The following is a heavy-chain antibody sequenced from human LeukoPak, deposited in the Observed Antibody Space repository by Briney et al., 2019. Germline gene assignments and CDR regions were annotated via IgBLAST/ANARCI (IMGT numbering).Heavy chain of an antibody. Sequence: SETLSLTCTVSGGSISSYYWSWIRQPPGKGLEWIGYIYYSGSTNYNPSLKSRVTISVDTSKNQFSLKLSSATAADTAVYYCAREVRYDWFDPWGQGTLVTVSS. CDR2: IYYSGST. J-gene: IGHJ5*02. V-gene: IGHV4-59*01. D-gene: IGHD2-15*01. CDR1: GGSISSYY. CDR3: AREVRYDWFDP.